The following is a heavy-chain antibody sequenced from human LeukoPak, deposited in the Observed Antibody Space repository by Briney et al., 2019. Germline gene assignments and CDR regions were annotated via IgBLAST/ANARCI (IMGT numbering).Heavy chain of an antibody. J-gene: IGHJ6*02. V-gene: IGHV4-61*01. CDR1: GGSVSSGSYY. CDR3: AREARPVYYYGMDV. CDR2: IDYSGST. Sequence: SETLSLTCTVSGGSVSSGSYYWSWIRQPPGKGLEWIGYIDYSGSTNYNPSLKSRVTISVDTSKNQFSLKLSSVTAADTAVYYCAREARPVYYYGMDVWGQGTTVTVSS. D-gene: IGHD6-6*01.